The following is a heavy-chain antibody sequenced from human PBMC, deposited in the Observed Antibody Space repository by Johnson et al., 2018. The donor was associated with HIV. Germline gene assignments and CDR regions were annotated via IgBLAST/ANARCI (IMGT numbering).Heavy chain of an antibody. CDR2: IYIGGST. V-gene: IGHV3-13*01. Sequence: VQLVESGGGVVQPGGSLRLSCAVSGFTFSNYDMHWVRQATGKGLEWVSPIYIGGSTGYADSVKGRFTISRDNAKNSLYLQMNSLRAEDTAVYYCAKVAYSSSYLDAFDIWGQWTMVTVSS. CDR1: GFTFSNYD. D-gene: IGHD6-6*01. J-gene: IGHJ3*02. CDR3: AKVAYSSSYLDAFDI.